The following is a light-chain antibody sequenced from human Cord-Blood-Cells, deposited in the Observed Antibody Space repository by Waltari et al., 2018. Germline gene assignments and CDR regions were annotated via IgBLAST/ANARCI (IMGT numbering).Light chain of an antibody. Sequence: QSALTQPASVSGSPGQSIPISCPGTSSDVGSYNLVPWYQQHPGKAPKLMIYEVSKRPSGVSNRFSGSKSGNTASLTISGLQAEDEADYYCCSYAGSSTLVFGGGTKLTVL. J-gene: IGLJ3*02. CDR3: CSYAGSSTLV. CDR2: EVS. V-gene: IGLV2-23*02. CDR1: SSDVGSYNL.